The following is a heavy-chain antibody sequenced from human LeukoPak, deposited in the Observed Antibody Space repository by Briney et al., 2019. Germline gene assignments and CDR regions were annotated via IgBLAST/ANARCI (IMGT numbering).Heavy chain of an antibody. CDR1: GGTFSSYA. D-gene: IGHD2-15*01. V-gene: IGHV1-69*06. CDR3: ARDKEDVVVVARGYYYMDV. CDR2: IIPIFGTA. J-gene: IGHJ6*03. Sequence: GASVKVSCKASGGTFSSYAISWVRQAPGQGLEWMGGIIPIFGTANYAQKFQGRVTITADKSTSTAYMELSSLRSEDTAVYYCARDKEDVVVVARGYYYMDVWGKGTTVTVSS.